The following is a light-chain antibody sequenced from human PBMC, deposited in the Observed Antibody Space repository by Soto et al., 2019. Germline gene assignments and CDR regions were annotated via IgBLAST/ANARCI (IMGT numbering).Light chain of an antibody. Sequence: EVVLTQSPGTLSLSPGERVTLSCRASQSVSNNYFAWYQQKPGQAPRLLIFGSSDRATGIRDRFSGSGSGTDFTLTISRLEPEDSAVYYCQQYGSSPPYTFGQGTKLEIK. CDR3: QQYGSSPPYT. J-gene: IGKJ2*01. V-gene: IGKV3-20*01. CDR2: GSS. CDR1: QSVSNNY.